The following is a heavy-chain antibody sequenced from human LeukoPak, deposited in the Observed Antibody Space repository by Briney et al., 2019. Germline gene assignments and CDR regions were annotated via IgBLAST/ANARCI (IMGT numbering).Heavy chain of an antibody. Sequence: GGSLRLSCAASGFTFSSYAMGWVRQAPGKGLEWVSAISGSGANTYYADSVKGRFTISRDNSKNTLSLQMNTLRTDDTAVYYCAKGRALEVVAAFNYWGQGTVSPSPQ. D-gene: IGHD2-15*01. CDR1: GFTFSSYA. CDR2: ISGSGANT. V-gene: IGHV3-23*01. J-gene: IGHJ4*02. CDR3: AKGRALEVVAAFNY.